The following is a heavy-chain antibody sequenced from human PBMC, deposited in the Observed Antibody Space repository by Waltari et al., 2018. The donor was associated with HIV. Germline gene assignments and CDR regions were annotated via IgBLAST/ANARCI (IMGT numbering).Heavy chain of an antibody. CDR1: GFFFSNSW. CDR2: INEMGSEK. V-gene: IGHV3-7*04. J-gene: IGHJ3*02. D-gene: IGHD3-16*02. Sequence: EVQLVESGGGLVQPGGALRRSCAASGFFFSNSWLNWFCQAQGKGSVWVGCINEMGSEKDYVVSVKVRFTIARENAKKSLYLQMNNLRAEDTAVYYCAGEMPTIIGDAFDIWGQGTLVTISS. CDR3: AGEMPTIIGDAFDI.